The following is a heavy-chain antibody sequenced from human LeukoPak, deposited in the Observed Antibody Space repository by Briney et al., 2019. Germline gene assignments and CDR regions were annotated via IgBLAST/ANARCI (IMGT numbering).Heavy chain of an antibody. Sequence: SVKVSCKASGGTFSNYTISWVRQAPGQGLEWMGGIIPILGIANYAQKFQGRVTITADKSPSTAYIELSRLRSEDTAVYYCATRQHYDILTGGASSDYWGQGTLVTVSS. CDR2: IIPILGIA. D-gene: IGHD3-9*01. J-gene: IGHJ4*02. CDR3: ATRQHYDILTGGASSDY. V-gene: IGHV1-69*10. CDR1: GGTFSNYT.